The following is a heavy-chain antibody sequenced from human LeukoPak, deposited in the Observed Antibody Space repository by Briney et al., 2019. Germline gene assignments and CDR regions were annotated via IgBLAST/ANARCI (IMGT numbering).Heavy chain of an antibody. CDR2: IRNDGSNK. CDR1: GFTFSSYA. D-gene: IGHD4-17*01. CDR3: ARGSGYVDCDY. Sequence: PGGSLRLSCAASGFTFSSYAMHWVRQAPGKGLEWVSSIRNDGSNKYYADSVKGRFTISRDNSKNTLYLQMNSLRAEDTAVYYCARGSGYVDCDYWGQGTLVTVSS. J-gene: IGHJ4*02. V-gene: IGHV3-30-3*01.